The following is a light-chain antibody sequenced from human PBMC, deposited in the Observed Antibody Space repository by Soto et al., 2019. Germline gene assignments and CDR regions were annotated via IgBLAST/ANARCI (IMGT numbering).Light chain of an antibody. J-gene: IGKJ4*01. CDR3: IQDYNYPLT. Sequence: AIQMTQSPSSLSASVGYRFTITCLASQGIRSELVWYQQKPGKAPNLLIYTASSLQSGVPSRFSGSGSGTDFTLTISSLQPEDFATYYCIQDYNYPLTFGGGTKVDIK. CDR2: TAS. CDR1: QGIRSE. V-gene: IGKV1-6*01.